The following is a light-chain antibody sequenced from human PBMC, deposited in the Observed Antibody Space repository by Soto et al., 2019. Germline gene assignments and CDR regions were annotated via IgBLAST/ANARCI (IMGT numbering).Light chain of an antibody. CDR2: DVS. V-gene: IGLV2-11*01. J-gene: IGLJ1*01. Sequence: QSALTQPRSVSGSPGQSVTISCTGTSSDVGDYNYVSWYQQHPGKAPKLMIYDVSKRPSGVPDRFSGSKSGNTASLTISELQAEDEADYYCCSYAGSYSLYVFGTGTKVTVL. CDR3: CSYAGSYSLYV. CDR1: SSDVGDYNY.